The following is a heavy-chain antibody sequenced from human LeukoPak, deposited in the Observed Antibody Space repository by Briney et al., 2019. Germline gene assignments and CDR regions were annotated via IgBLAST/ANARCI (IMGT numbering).Heavy chain of an antibody. D-gene: IGHD2-2*01. V-gene: IGHV1-2*02. CDR2: INPNSGGT. CDR3: ARVYLGTLTPTSEFDY. Sequence: ASVKVSCKASGYTFTGYYMHWVRQAPGQGLEWMGWINPNSGGTNYAQKFQGRVTMTRDTSISTAYMELSSLRSDDTAVYYCARVYLGTLTPTSEFDYWGQGTLVTVSS. CDR1: GYTFTGYY. J-gene: IGHJ4*02.